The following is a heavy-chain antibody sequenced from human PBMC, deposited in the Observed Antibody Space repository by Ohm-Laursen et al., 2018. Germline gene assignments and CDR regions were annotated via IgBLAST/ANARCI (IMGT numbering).Heavy chain of an antibody. V-gene: IGHV3-23*01. CDR3: AKDVRPTSWYEVDY. Sequence: LTLTCAASGFTFSSYAMSWVRQAPGKGLEWVSAISGSGGSTYYADSVKGRFTISRDNSKNTLYLQMNSLRAEDTALYYCAKDVRPTSWYEVDYWGQGTLVTVSS. CDR2: ISGSGGST. J-gene: IGHJ4*02. D-gene: IGHD6-13*01. CDR1: GFTFSSYA.